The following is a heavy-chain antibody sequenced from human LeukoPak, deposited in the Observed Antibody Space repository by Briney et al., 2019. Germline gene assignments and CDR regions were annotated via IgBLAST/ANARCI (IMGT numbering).Heavy chain of an antibody. CDR3: AREDSSYYDYVWGSYPLDY. CDR1: GGTFSSYA. J-gene: IGHJ4*02. CDR2: IIPIFGTA. D-gene: IGHD3-16*01. Sequence: ASVKVSCKASGGTFSSYAISWVRQAPGQGLEWMGGIIPIFGTANYAQKFQGRVTITADESTSTAYMELSSLRSEDTAVYYCAREDSSYYDYVWGSYPLDYWGQGTPVTVSS. V-gene: IGHV1-69*13.